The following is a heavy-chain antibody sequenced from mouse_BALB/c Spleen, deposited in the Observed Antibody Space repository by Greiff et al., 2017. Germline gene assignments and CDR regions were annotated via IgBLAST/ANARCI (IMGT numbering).Heavy chain of an antibody. Sequence: DVHLVESGGGLVQPEESLKLSCESNEYEFPSHDMSWVRKTPEKRLELVAAINSDGGSTYYPDTMERRFIISRDNTKKTLYLQMSSLRSEDTALYYCARHEGYGNSAWFAYWGQGTLVTVSA. J-gene: IGHJ3*01. CDR3: ARHEGYGNSAWFAY. V-gene: IGHV5-2*01. CDR1: EYEFPSHD. D-gene: IGHD2-1*01. CDR2: INSDGGST.